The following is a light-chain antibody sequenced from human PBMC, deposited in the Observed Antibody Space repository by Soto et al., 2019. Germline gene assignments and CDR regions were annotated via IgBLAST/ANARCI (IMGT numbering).Light chain of an antibody. CDR3: SSYTSSSTLV. V-gene: IGLV2-14*01. CDR1: SSDVGGYNY. J-gene: IGLJ1*01. Sequence: QSVLTQPASVSGSPGQSITISCTGTSSDVGGYNYVSWYQQYPGKVPKLMIYEVTNRPSGVSSRFSGSKSGDTASLTISGLQTEDEADYYCSSYTSSSTLVFGTGTKLTVL. CDR2: EVT.